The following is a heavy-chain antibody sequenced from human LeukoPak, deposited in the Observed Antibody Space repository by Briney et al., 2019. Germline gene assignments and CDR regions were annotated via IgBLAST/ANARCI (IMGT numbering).Heavy chain of an antibody. CDR2: INSDGSST. D-gene: IGHD2-21*02. V-gene: IGHV3-74*01. CDR3: AKCRVVVTAETPSSDLGY. Sequence: GGSLRLSCAASGFTFSSYWMHWARQAPGKGLVWVSRINSDGSSTSYADSVKGRFTISRDDAKNTPYLQMNSLRAEDTAIYYCAKCRVVVTAETPSSDLGYWGQGTLVTVSS. CDR1: GFTFSSYW. J-gene: IGHJ4*02.